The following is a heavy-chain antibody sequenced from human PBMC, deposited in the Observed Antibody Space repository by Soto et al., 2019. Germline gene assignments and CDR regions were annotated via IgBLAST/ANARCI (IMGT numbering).Heavy chain of an antibody. V-gene: IGHV3-30*18. CDR1: GFSFSSYG. CDR3: AKSGSSWSFDY. Sequence: GGSLRLSCAASGFSFSSYGMHWVRQAPGKGLEWVAVISYDGSNKYYADSVKGRFTISRDNSKNTLYLQMNSLRAEDTAVYYCAKSGSSWSFDYWGQGTMVTVSS. D-gene: IGHD6-13*01. J-gene: IGHJ4*02. CDR2: ISYDGSNK.